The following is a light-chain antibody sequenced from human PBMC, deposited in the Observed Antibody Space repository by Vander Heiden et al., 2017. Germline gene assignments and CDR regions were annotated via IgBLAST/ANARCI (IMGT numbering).Light chain of an antibody. Sequence: EIQMTPSPSTLSASVGDRVTITCRASQSISSWLAWYQQRPGKAPKVLIFKTSTLEGGVPSRFSGSGSGTEFALSISSLQPDDSATYYCQQYNTSPYTFGQGTKLEIK. CDR2: KTS. V-gene: IGKV1-5*03. CDR3: QQYNTSPYT. J-gene: IGKJ2*01. CDR1: QSISSW.